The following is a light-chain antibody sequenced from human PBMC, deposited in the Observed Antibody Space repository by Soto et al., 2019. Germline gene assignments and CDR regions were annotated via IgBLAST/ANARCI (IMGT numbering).Light chain of an antibody. CDR1: QGISTF. CDR3: QQIDSYPVT. J-gene: IGKJ4*01. CDR2: SAS. V-gene: IGKV1-9*01. Sequence: DIQLTQSPAFLSASVGDKVTITCRASQGISTFLAWYQQKPGKAPNLLIYSASTLQSGVPSRFSGSGSGTEFTIQISSLQPEDFATYFCQQIDSYPVTFGGGTKVEMK.